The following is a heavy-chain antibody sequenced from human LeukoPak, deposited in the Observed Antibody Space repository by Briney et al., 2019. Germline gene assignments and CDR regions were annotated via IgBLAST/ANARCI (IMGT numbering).Heavy chain of an antibody. D-gene: IGHD6-13*01. Sequence: SETLSHTCTVSSGSINSGNYYWSWIRQHPGKGLEWIGYIYYSGSTYYNPSLKSRVTISVDTSKNQFSLKLRSVTAADTAVYYCARDGLIADRPRGAFDIWGQGTMVTVSS. CDR1: SGSINSGNYY. CDR2: IYYSGST. V-gene: IGHV4-31*03. J-gene: IGHJ3*02. CDR3: ARDGLIADRPRGAFDI.